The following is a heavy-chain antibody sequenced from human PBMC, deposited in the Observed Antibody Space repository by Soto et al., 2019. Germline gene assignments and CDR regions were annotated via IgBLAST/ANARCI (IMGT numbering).Heavy chain of an antibody. V-gene: IGHV1-8*01. J-gene: IGHJ6*02. CDR3: ARDKGYDSSGGYAGPYYGMAV. CDR1: GYTFTSYD. CDR2: MNPNSGNT. Sequence: ASVKVSCKASGYTFTSYDINWVRQATGQGLEWMGWMNPNSGNTGYAQKFQGRVTMTRNTSISTAYMELSSLRSEDTAVYHSARDKGYDSSGGYAGPYYGMAVWGQGTTVPVSS. D-gene: IGHD3-22*01.